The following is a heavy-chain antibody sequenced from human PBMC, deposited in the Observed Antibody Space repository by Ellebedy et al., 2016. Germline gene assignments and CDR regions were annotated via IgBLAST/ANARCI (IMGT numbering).Heavy chain of an antibody. V-gene: IGHV1-18*01. D-gene: IGHD5-24*01. CDR3: ARDVRYAFDI. J-gene: IGHJ3*02. Sequence: KVQGRVTMTTDTSTSTAYMELRSLRSDDTAVYYCARDVRYAFDIWGQGTRVTVSS.